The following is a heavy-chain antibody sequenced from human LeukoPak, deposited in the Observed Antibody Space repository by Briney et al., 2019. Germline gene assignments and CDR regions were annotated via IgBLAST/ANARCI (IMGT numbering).Heavy chain of an antibody. J-gene: IGHJ3*02. CDR3: ARDGSDTYFYTSI. V-gene: IGHV1-18*01. Sequence: GASVKVSFKASGGTFSSYAISWVRQAPGQGLEWMGWISGYNGNTNYAQNLQGRVTMTTDTSTSTAYMELRSLRSDDTAVYYCARDGSDTYFYTSIWGQGTMVTVSS. CDR2: ISGYNGNT. D-gene: IGHD3-22*01. CDR1: GGTFSSYA.